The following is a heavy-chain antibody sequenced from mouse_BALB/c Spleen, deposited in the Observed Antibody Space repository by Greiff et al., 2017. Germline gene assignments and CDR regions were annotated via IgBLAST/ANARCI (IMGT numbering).Heavy chain of an antibody. D-gene: IGHD2-4*01. CDR3: ARDRDYDPFAY. J-gene: IGHJ3*01. CDR2: ISNKANGYTA. CDR1: GFTFTDYY. V-gene: IGHV7-3*02. Sequence: EVKLVESGGGLVQPGGSLRLSCATSGFTFTDYYMSWVRQPPGKALEWVGFISNKANGYTAEYSGSVKSWFTISRDNSQSILYLQMNTLRAEDSATYYCARDRDYDPFAYWGQGTLVTVSA.